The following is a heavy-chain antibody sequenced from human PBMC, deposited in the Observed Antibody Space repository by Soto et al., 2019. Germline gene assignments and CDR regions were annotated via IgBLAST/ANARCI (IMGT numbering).Heavy chain of an antibody. CDR2: ISYDGFNK. J-gene: IGHJ4*02. V-gene: IGHV3-30-3*01. D-gene: IGHD2-2*01. CDR3: ARELGSCSTSNCYASFGSSGY. Sequence: QVQLVESGGGVVQPGRSLRLSCAASGFTFSSYPMHWVRQAPGKGLEWVAVISYDGFNKYYADSVKGRFTISRDNSKNTVYLQMNSLRAEDTAVYYCARELGSCSTSNCYASFGSSGYWGQGILVTVSS. CDR1: GFTFSSYP.